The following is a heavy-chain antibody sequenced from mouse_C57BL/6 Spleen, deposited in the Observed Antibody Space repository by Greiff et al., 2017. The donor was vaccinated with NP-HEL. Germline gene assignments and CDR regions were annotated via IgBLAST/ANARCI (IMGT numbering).Heavy chain of an antibody. D-gene: IGHD1-1*02. CDR3: ARGYGGKRRYYYAMDY. Sequence: QVQLQQSGAELVKPGASVKMSCKASGYTFTTYPIEWMKQNHGKSLEWIGNFHPYNDDTKYNEKFKGKATLTVEKSSSTVYLELSRLTSDDSAVYYCARGYGGKRRYYYAMDYWGQGTSVTVSS. V-gene: IGHV1-47*01. CDR2: FHPYNDDT. CDR1: GYTFTTYP. J-gene: IGHJ4*01.